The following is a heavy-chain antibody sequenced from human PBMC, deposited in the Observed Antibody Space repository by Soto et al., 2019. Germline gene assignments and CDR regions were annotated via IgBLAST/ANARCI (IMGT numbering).Heavy chain of an antibody. CDR2: MNSNSGNT. CDR1: AYTFTSYD. J-gene: IGHJ5*02. V-gene: IGHV1-8*01. D-gene: IGHD3-10*01. CDR3: ARANYGSWRRWFDP. Sequence: QVQLVQSGAEVKKPGASVKVSCKASAYTFTSYDINWMRRATVQGLEWMGWMNSNSGNTGYAQKFQGRVTMTRNTSINTAYMELSSLTSEDTVVYYCARANYGSWRRWFDPWGQGTLVIVSS.